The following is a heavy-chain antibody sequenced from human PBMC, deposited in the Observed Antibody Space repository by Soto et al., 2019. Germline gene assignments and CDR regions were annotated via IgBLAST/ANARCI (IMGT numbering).Heavy chain of an antibody. CDR3: AITPGWFAGMAV. D-gene: IGHD6-19*01. CDR1: GDTFSDYD. CDR2: VHLESRKT. Sequence: GASVKVSCKASGDTFSDYDMNWVRQAPGQGREGMGWVHLESRKTSFAQKFQGRLTMTGDTSIDTAYMDLTSLTSADTAVYYCAITPGWFAGMAVWGQGTTVTVSS. J-gene: IGHJ6*02. V-gene: IGHV1-8*01.